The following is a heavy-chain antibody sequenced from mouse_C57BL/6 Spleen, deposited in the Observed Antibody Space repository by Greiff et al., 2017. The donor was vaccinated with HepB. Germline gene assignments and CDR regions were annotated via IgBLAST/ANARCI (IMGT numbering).Heavy chain of an antibody. CDR3: ARRTGPYWYFDV. D-gene: IGHD4-1*01. CDR2: IYPGDGDT. J-gene: IGHJ1*03. V-gene: IGHV1-82*01. Sequence: VQLQQSGPELVKPGASVKISCKASGYAFSSSWMNWVKQRPGKGLEWIGRIYPGDGDTNYNGKFKGKATLTADKSSSTAYMQLSSLTSEDSAVYFCARRTGPYWYFDVWGTGTTVTVSS. CDR1: GYAFSSSW.